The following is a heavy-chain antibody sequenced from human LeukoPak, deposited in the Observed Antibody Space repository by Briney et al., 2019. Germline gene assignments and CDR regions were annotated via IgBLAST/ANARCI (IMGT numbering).Heavy chain of an antibody. CDR1: GYTFTSYG. Sequence: GASVTVSCKASGYTFTSYGISWVRQAPGQGLEWMEWISADNGNTKYTQKLQGRVTMTTDTSTSTAYMELRSLRSDDTAVYYCARVSYDSSGYYHDPYWGQGTLVIVSS. D-gene: IGHD3-22*01. V-gene: IGHV1-18*01. CDR2: ISADNGNT. CDR3: ARVSYDSSGYYHDPY. J-gene: IGHJ4*02.